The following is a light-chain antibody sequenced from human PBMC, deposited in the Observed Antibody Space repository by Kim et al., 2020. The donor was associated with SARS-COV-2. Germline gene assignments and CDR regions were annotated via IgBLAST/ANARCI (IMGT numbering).Light chain of an antibody. J-gene: IGKJ3*01. CDR1: QSVSSN. V-gene: IGKV3-15*01. CDR2: GAS. Sequence: EIVMTQSPVALSVSPEERATLSCRASQSVSSNLAWYQQKPGQGPRLLIYGASTRATGIPARFSGSGSGTEFTLTISSLQSEDFAVYYCQQYNNWPPFTFGPGTKVDIK. CDR3: QQYNNWPPFT.